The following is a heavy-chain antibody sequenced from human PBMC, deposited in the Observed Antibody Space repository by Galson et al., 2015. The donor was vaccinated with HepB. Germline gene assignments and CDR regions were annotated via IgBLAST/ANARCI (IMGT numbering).Heavy chain of an antibody. CDR1: GYTFTGYY. CDR2: INPNSGGT. V-gene: IGHV1-2*04. Sequence: SVKVSCKASGYTFTGYYMHWVRQAPGQGLEWMGWINPNSGGTNYAQKFQGWVTMTRDTSISTAYMELSRLRSDDTAVYYCARASERLLFWWYFDLWGRGTLVTVSS. CDR3: ARASERLLFWWYFDL. D-gene: IGHD5-12*01. J-gene: IGHJ2*01.